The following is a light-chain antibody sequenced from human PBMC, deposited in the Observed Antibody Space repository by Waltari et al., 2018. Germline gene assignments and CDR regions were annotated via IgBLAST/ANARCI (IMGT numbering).Light chain of an antibody. CDR2: DVS. J-gene: IGLJ3*02. CDR3: SSYITTNTLEL. CDR1: SSDVGTYHY. V-gene: IGLV2-14*03. Sequence: QSALTQPASVFGSPGQSTPIPCTGTSSDVGTYHYVTWYQQHPGKAPKLLIYDVSYRPSGVSYRFSGSKSGNTASLTISGLQAEDEADYYCSSYITTNTLELFGGGTSLTVL.